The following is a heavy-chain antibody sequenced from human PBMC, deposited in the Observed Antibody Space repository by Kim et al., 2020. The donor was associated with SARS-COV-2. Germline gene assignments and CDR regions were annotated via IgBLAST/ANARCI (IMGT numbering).Heavy chain of an antibody. CDR2: ISYDGSNK. CDR3: ARRVGDGYTDY. D-gene: IGHD5-12*01. V-gene: IGHV3-30-3*01. Sequence: GGSLRLSCTASGFTFSSYAMHWVRQAPGKGLEWVAVISYDGSNKYYADSVKGRFTISRDNSKNTLYLQMNSLRAEDTAVYYCARRVGDGYTDYWGQGTLVTVSS. J-gene: IGHJ4*02. CDR1: GFTFSSYA.